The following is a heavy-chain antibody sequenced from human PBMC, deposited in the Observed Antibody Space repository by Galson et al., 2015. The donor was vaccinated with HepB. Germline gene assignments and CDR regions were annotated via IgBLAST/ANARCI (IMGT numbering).Heavy chain of an antibody. CDR1: AFTFKNYA. V-gene: IGHV3-23*01. D-gene: IGHD3-3*01. Sequence: SLRLSCAASAFTFKNYAMSWVRQAPGKGLEWVSYISGSGDRTNYAGAVKGRFTISRDNSKNTLYLQMNSLRAEDTAVYYCAGYYDYPWGQGTLVTVSS. CDR2: ISGSGDRT. J-gene: IGHJ5*02. CDR3: AGYYDYP.